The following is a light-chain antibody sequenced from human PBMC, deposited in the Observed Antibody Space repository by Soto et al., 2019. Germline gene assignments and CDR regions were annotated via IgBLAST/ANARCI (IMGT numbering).Light chain of an antibody. CDR3: QSYDSSHQV. J-gene: IGLJ3*02. Sequence: NFMLTQPHSVSESPGKTVTISCTRSSGNIASNYVQWYQQRPGSAPTTVSYEDNQRPSGVPDRFSGSIDSSSNSASLTISGLNTEDESDYYCQSYDSSHQVFGGGTKLTVL. CDR1: SGNIASNY. V-gene: IGLV6-57*04. CDR2: EDN.